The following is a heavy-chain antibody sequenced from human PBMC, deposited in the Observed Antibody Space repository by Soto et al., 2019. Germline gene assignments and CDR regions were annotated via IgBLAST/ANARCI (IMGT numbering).Heavy chain of an antibody. J-gene: IGHJ6*02. V-gene: IGHV1-69*01. CDR2: SIPIFGTA. CDR1: GGTFSSYA. CDR3: ARDDRRLTTVTTSYYHGMDV. D-gene: IGHD4-17*01. Sequence: QVQLVQSGAEVKKPGSSVKVSCKASGGTFSSYAISWVRQAPGQGLEWMGGSIPIFGTANYAQKFQGRVTINADESTSTAYMELSSLRSEDTAVYYCARDDRRLTTVTTSYYHGMDVWGQGTTVTVSS.